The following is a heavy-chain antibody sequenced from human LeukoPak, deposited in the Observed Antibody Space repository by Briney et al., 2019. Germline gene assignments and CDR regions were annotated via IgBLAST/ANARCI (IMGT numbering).Heavy chain of an antibody. J-gene: IGHJ6*02. CDR2: IYSGGST. D-gene: IGHD6-19*01. CDR3: ARGREHARNPGIAVAGTNYYYGMGV. CDR1: GFTVSSNY. Sequence: PGGSLRLSCAASGFTVSSNYMSWVRQAPGKGLEWVSVIYSGGSTYYADSVKGRFTISRDNSKNTLYLQMNSLRAEDTAVYYCARGREHARNPGIAVAGTNYYYGMGVWGQGTTVTVSS. V-gene: IGHV3-53*01.